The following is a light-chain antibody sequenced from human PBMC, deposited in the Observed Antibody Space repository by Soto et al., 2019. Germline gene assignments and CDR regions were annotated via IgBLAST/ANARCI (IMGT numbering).Light chain of an antibody. CDR1: ESISSW. CDR2: KAS. Sequence: DIQITQSPSTLSASVGDRVTITCRASESISSWLAWYQQKPGKAPDLIIYKASTLESGVPSRFSGSGFGTEFTLIISSLQPDDFATYYCQQYDSYPLTFGGGTKVDIK. V-gene: IGKV1-5*03. CDR3: QQYDSYPLT. J-gene: IGKJ4*01.